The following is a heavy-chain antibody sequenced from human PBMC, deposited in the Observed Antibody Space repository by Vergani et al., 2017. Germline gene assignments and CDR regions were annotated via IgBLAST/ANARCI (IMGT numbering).Heavy chain of an antibody. CDR1: GYTFSGYY. D-gene: IGHD6-6*01. V-gene: IGHV1-2*04. CDR2: INPNSGGK. Sequence: QVQLVQSGAEVKKPGASVKVSCKASGYTFSGYYMHWVRQAPGQGLEWMGWINPNSGGKNYAQQFQGWVTMTRDTSISTAYMELSRLRSDDTAVYFCARSHGMYCSSFDYWGQGTLVTVSS. J-gene: IGHJ4*02. CDR3: ARSHGMYCSSFDY.